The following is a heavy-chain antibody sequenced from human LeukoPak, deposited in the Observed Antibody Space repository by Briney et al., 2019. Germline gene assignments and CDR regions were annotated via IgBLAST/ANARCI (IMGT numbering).Heavy chain of an antibody. V-gene: IGHV1-18*01. J-gene: IGHJ3*02. CDR3: ARDGDDSSGYSLLNDAFDI. CDR2: INPNSGGT. Sequence: GASVKVSCKASGGTFSSYVISWVRQAPGQGREWMGWINPNSGGTNYAQKLQGRVTMTTDTSTSTAYMELRSLRSDDTAVYYCARDGDDSSGYSLLNDAFDIWGQGTMVTVSS. D-gene: IGHD3-22*01. CDR1: GGTFSSYV.